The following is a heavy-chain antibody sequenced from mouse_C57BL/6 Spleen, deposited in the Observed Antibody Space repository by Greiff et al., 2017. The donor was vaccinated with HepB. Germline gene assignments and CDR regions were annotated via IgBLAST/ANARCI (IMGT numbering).Heavy chain of an antibody. D-gene: IGHD2-4*01. V-gene: IGHV1-64*01. CDR3: ARMDYDYDGGPHAMDY. J-gene: IGHJ4*01. Sequence: QVQLKQPGAELVKPGASVKLSCKASGYTFTIYWMHWVKQRPGQGLEWIGMIHPNSGSTNYNEKFKSKATLTVDKSSSTAYMQLSSLTSEDSAVYYCARMDYDYDGGPHAMDYWGQGTSVTVSS. CDR2: IHPNSGST. CDR1: GYTFTIYW.